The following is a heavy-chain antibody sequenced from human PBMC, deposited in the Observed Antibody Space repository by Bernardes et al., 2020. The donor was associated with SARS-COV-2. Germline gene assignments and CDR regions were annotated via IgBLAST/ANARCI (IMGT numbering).Heavy chain of an antibody. Sequence: GGSLRLSCAASGFTFSSYAMSWVRQGPGKGLEWVSAISGSGDSTYYADSVKGRFTISRDNAKNTLYLQMNSLRAEDTAVYYCAKDKAQGTYYYGMDVWGQGTTVTVSS. CDR1: GFTFSSYA. D-gene: IGHD1-1*01. J-gene: IGHJ6*02. V-gene: IGHV3-23*01. CDR2: ISGSGDST. CDR3: AKDKAQGTYYYGMDV.